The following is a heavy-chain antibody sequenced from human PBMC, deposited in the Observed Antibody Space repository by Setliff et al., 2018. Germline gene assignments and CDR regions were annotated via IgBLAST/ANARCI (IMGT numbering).Heavy chain of an antibody. CDR2: ISSNGGST. CDR1: GFTFSSYA. J-gene: IGHJ4*02. D-gene: IGHD6-25*01. CDR3: ARDPAAGEVHFDC. V-gene: IGHV3-64*01. Sequence: GGSLRLSCAASGFTFSSYAMHWVRQAPGKGLEYVSAISSNGGSTYYANSVKGRFTISRDNSKNTLYLQMGSLRAEDMAVYYCARDPAAGEVHFDCWGQGTLVTVSS.